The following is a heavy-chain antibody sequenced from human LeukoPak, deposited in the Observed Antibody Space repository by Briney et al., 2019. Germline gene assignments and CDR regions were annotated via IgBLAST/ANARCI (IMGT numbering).Heavy chain of an antibody. V-gene: IGHV3-48*03. CDR3: ARVKYSRVVGAFDY. J-gene: IGHJ4*02. CDR2: ISSSGSTI. Sequence: GGSLRLSCAASGFTFSSYAMHWVRQAPGKGLEWVSYISSSGSTIYYADSVKGRFTISRDNAKNSLYLQMNSLRAEDTAVYYCARVKYSRVVGAFDYWGQGTLVTVSS. CDR1: GFTFSSYA. D-gene: IGHD6-6*01.